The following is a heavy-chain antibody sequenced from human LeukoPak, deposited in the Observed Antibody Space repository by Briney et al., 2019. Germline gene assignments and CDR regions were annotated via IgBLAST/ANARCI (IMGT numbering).Heavy chain of an antibody. Sequence: PGGSLRLSCAASGFTLNNFAMHWVRQAPGKGLEWVSLISADGDKTYNADSVKGRFTISRDNSKNSLHLQMNSLRVEDTAVYYCAKDLSGRKGSFDHWGQGTLVTVSS. V-gene: IGHV3-43*02. J-gene: IGHJ4*02. CDR2: ISADGDKT. CDR1: GFTLNNFA. D-gene: IGHD3-10*01. CDR3: AKDLSGRKGSFDH.